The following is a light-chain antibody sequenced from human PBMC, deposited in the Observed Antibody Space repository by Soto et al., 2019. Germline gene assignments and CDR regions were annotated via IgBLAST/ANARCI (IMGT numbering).Light chain of an antibody. J-gene: IGLJ1*01. CDR1: KNDIGVYDF. CDR3: KSYAGSNTYV. V-gene: IGLV2-8*01. CDR2: EVV. Sequence: QSVLTQPPSASGSPGQSVTISCTGTKNDIGVYDFVSWYQHHPGKAPRLIIYEVVQRPSGVPDRFSGSKSGNTASLTVSGLQDEAEDPHFCKSYAGSNTYVFGSGTKAPS.